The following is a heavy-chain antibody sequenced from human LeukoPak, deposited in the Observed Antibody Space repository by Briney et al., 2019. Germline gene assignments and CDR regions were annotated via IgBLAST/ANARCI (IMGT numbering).Heavy chain of an antibody. D-gene: IGHD2-15*01. CDR3: AKEGFYCSGGSCYSFYYYYMDV. CDR1: GFSVTSYA. V-gene: IGHV3-23*01. J-gene: IGHJ6*03. CDR2: ISDRGDST. Sequence: GGSLRLSCAASGFSVTSYAMGWVRQAPGKGLEWVSVISDRGDSTHYADSVKGRFTISRDNSKNTLYLQMNSLRAEDTAVYYCAKEGFYCSGGSCYSFYYYYMDVWGKGTTVTVSS.